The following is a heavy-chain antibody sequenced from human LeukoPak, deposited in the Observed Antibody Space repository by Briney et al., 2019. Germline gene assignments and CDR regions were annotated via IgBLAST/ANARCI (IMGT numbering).Heavy chain of an antibody. Sequence: SETLSLTCTVSGGSISSYYWSWIRQPPVKGLEWIGYIYYSGSTNYNPSLKSRVTISVDTSKNQFSLKLSSVTAADTAVYYCERDFGVRYWGQGTLVTVSS. D-gene: IGHD3-16*01. J-gene: IGHJ4*02. CDR1: GGSISSYY. CDR2: IYYSGST. CDR3: ERDFGVRY. V-gene: IGHV4-59*01.